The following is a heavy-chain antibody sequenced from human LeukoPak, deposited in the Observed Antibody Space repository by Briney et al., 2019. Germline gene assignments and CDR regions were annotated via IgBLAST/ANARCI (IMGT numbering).Heavy chain of an antibody. Sequence: SENLSLNCTVSGGSISSYYWSWIRQPPGKGLEWIGYIYYSGSTNYNPSLKSRVTISVDTSKNQFSLKLSSVTAADTAVYYCARDRHYDFWSGYDYYYGMDVWGQGTTVTVSS. CDR1: GGSISSYY. V-gene: IGHV4-59*01. D-gene: IGHD3-3*01. CDR3: ARDRHYDFWSGYDYYYGMDV. J-gene: IGHJ6*02. CDR2: IYYSGST.